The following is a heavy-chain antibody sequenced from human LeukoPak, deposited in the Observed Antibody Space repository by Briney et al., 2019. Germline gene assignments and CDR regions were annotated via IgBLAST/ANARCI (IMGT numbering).Heavy chain of an antibody. D-gene: IGHD3-22*01. Sequence: GGSLRLSCAASGFTFSSHWMTWVRQAPGKGLEWVASVKQDVNEKYYVDSVKGRFTISRDNAKNSLYLQMNSLRAEDTAVYYCATYSSLNRREFQYWGQGNLLTVSP. J-gene: IGHJ1*01. CDR3: ATYSSLNRREFQY. V-gene: IGHV3-7*01. CDR2: VKQDVNEK. CDR1: GFTFSSHW.